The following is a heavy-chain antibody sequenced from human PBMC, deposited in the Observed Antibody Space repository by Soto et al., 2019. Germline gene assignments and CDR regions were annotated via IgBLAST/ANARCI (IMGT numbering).Heavy chain of an antibody. CDR1: GFTFSSYG. J-gene: IGHJ6*02. CDR2: ISYDGSNK. V-gene: IGHV3-30*18. Sequence: GGSLRLSCAPSGFTFSSYGMHWVRQAPGKGLEWVAVISYDGSNKYYADSVKGRFTISRDNYKNTLYLQMNSLRAEDTAVYYCAKDLVEIIVVVVAAILWGMDVWGHGTTVTVSS. D-gene: IGHD2-15*01. CDR3: AKDLVEIIVVVVAAILWGMDV.